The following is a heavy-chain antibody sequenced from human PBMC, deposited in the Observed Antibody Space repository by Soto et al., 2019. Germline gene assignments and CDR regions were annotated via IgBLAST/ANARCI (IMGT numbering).Heavy chain of an antibody. D-gene: IGHD6-13*01. CDR2: IDWNGANI. V-gene: IGHV3-9*01. CDR3: ARDSGIVAAGRFSFDP. CDR1: GFTFNDFA. J-gene: IGHJ5*02. Sequence: EVQLVESGGGLVQPGRSLRLSCAASGFTFNDFAMHWVRQAPGKGLEWVASIDWNGANIAYAASLEGRFTISRDNVKNSLFLQMNSLRAEDTAFYFCARDSGIVAAGRFSFDPRGQGTLVTASS.